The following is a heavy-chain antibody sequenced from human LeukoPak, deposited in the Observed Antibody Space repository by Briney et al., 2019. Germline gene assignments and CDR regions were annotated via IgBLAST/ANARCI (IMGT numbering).Heavy chain of an antibody. D-gene: IGHD3-22*01. V-gene: IGHV4-39*01. CDR1: GGSISSSSYY. Sequence: SETLSLTCTVSGGSISSSSYYWGWIRQPPGQGLEWIGSICYSGSTYYTPSLKSRVTISVDTSKNQFSLKLSSVTAADTAVYYCARFADRYYYDSSGYYYFDYWGQGTLVTVSS. CDR3: ARFADRYYYDSSGYYYFDY. CDR2: ICYSGST. J-gene: IGHJ4*02.